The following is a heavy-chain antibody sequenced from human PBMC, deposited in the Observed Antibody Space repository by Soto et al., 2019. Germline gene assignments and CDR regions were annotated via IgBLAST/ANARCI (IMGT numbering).Heavy chain of an antibody. CDR1: GFTFDDYA. CDR2: ISWNSGSI. D-gene: IGHD3-16*01. Sequence: EVQLVESGGGLVQPGRSLRLSCAASGFTFDDYAIHWVRQVPGKGLDWVSGISWNSGSIGYADSVRGRFTISRDNSRNSVYLQRNSLRAEDTAFYYCAKDSGGGVGLFDYWGQGSLVTVSS. V-gene: IGHV3-9*01. CDR3: AKDSGGGVGLFDY. J-gene: IGHJ4*02.